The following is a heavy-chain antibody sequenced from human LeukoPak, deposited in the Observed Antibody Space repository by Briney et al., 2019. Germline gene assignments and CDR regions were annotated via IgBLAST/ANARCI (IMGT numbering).Heavy chain of an antibody. V-gene: IGHV3-21*01. CDR2: ISDSSSYI. CDR1: GFTFSSYS. Sequence: GGSLRLSCAASGFTFSSYSMNWVRQAPGKGLEWVSCISDSSSYIYYADSVKGRFTISRDNAKNSLYLQMNSLRAEDTAVYYCARDVAVGATLEAFDIWGQGTMVTVSS. CDR3: ARDVAVGATLEAFDI. J-gene: IGHJ3*02. D-gene: IGHD1-26*01.